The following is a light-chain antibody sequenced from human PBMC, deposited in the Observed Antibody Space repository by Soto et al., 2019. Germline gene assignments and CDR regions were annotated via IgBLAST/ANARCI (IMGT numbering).Light chain of an antibody. CDR3: QQYNSYS. J-gene: IGKJ1*01. V-gene: IGKV1-5*01. CDR1: QSIRIW. Sequence: DIQMTQSPSTLSASVGDRVAITCRAGQSIRIWLSCYQHKPGKAPHLLIYDACTLKSGVPSRFSGSGSGTEFTLTISRLQPDDFASYYRQQYNSYSFGQGTKVDIK. CDR2: DAC.